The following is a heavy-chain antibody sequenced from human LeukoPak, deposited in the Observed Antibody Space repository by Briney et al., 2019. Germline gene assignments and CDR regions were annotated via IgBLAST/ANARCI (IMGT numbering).Heavy chain of an antibody. CDR3: AKYYYDSSGYYITPPARAPDY. CDR1: GFTFSSYA. Sequence: GGSLRLSCAASGFTFSSYAMSWVRQAPGKGLEWVSAIRGSGDRTHYADSVKGRFTISRDNSKNTLYLQMNSLRAEDTAVYYCAKYYYDSSGYYITPPARAPDYWGQGTLVTVSS. V-gene: IGHV3-23*01. D-gene: IGHD3-22*01. CDR2: IRGSGDRT. J-gene: IGHJ4*02.